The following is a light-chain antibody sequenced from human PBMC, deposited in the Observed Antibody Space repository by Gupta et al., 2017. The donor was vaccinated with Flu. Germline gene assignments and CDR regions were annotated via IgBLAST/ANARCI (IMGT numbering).Light chain of an antibody. V-gene: IGKV2-30*02. CDR1: QSIVHGNGNTY. CDR2: RVS. Sequence: DVVMTQSPLPLPVTLGQPDSISCRSSQSIVHGNGNTYLTWFQQRPGQSPRRLIYRVSKQDSGVPDRISGSGSGTDFTLKISMVEAENVGVYYCMQGTHWPTFGQGTKVEIK. CDR3: MQGTHWPT. J-gene: IGKJ1*01.